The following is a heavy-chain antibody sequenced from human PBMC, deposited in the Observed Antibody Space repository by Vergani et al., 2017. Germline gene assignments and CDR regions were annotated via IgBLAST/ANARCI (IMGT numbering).Heavy chain of an antibody. CDR2: ISYDGSNK. J-gene: IGHJ6*02. Sequence: QVQLVESGGGVVQPGRSLRLSCAASGFTFSSYGMHWVRQAPGKGLEWVAVISYDGSNKYYADSVKGRFTISRDNSKNTLYLQMNSLRAEDTAVYYCARDRAMNGMDVWGQGTTVTVSS. CDR1: GFTFSSYG. CDR3: ARDRAMNGMDV. D-gene: IGHD2-2*01. V-gene: IGHV3-30*03.